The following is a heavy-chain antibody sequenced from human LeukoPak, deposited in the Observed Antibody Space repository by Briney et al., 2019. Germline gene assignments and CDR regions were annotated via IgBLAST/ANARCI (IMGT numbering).Heavy chain of an antibody. V-gene: IGHV4-59*01. D-gene: IGHD6-13*01. CDR1: GASISSYY. J-gene: IGHJ5*01. CDR3: ARDQGREYSSSWYDF. CDR2: IYSSGST. Sequence: SETLSLTCTVSGASISSYYWSWIRQPPGKGLEWIGYIYSSGSTNYNPSLKSRVTMSVDTSKNQFSLKLISVTAADTALYYCARDQGREYSSSWYDFWGQGTLVTVSS.